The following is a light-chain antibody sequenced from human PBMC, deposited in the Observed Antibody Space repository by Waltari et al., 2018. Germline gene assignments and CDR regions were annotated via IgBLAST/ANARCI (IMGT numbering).Light chain of an antibody. V-gene: IGKV3-20*01. Sequence: EVVLTQSPGTLSLSPGERATLSCRTSQSVGRTLAWYQQKPGQAPRLLIYAASTRATGSPDRFSGSGSGTDFSLTITRLEPEDFAVYYCQHYVRLPVTFGQGTKVEIK. CDR2: AAS. CDR1: QSVGRT. CDR3: QHYVRLPVT. J-gene: IGKJ1*01.